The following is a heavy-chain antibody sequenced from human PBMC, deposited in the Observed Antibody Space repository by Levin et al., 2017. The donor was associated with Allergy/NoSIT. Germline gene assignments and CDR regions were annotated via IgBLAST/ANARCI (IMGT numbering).Heavy chain of an antibody. CDR1: GFTFDDYG. V-gene: IGHV3-9*01. Sequence: SLKISCAASGFTFDDYGMHWVRQAPGKGLEWVSGISWNSNSIGYADSVKGRFTISRDNAKNSLYLQMNSLRAEDTALYYCAKRLTASGAFDIWGQGTMVTVSS. D-gene: IGHD2-8*01. CDR3: AKRLTASGAFDI. J-gene: IGHJ3*02. CDR2: ISWNSNSI.